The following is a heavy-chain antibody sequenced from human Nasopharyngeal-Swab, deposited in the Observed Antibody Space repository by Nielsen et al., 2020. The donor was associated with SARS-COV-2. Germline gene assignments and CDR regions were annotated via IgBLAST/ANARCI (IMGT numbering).Heavy chain of an antibody. J-gene: IGHJ6*02. Sequence: VRQAPGKGLEWVSVIYSGGSSTYYADSVKGRFTISRDNSKNTLYLQMNSLRAEDTAVYYCAKDYYDSSGYRAFYGMDVWGQGTTVTVSS. D-gene: IGHD3-22*01. CDR3: AKDYYDSSGYRAFYGMDV. V-gene: IGHV3-23*03. CDR2: IYSGGSST.